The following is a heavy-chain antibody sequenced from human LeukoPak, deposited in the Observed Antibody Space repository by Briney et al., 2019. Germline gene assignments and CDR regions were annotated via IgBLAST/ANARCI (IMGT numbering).Heavy chain of an antibody. CDR2: ISTYNGNT. J-gene: IGHJ4*02. D-gene: IGHD6-13*01. CDR1: GYTFTTYG. CDR3: ARDRASSPFDS. V-gene: IGHV1-18*01. Sequence: ASVKVSCKASGYTFTTYGISWVRQAPGQGLEWMGWISTYNGNTNYAQKSQGRVTMTTGTSTSTVYMDLRSLRSDDTAVYYCARDRASSPFDSWGQGTLVTVSS.